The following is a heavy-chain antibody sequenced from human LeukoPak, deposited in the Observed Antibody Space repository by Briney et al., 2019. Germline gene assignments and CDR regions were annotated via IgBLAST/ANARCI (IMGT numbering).Heavy chain of an antibody. V-gene: IGHV3-33*05. CDR3: ARDRGNDYLDS. Sequence: GRSLRLSCGVSGVILSSHGMHWVRQAPGKGLEWITLRGRFTVSRDNSKNTLYLQINSLRAEDTAVYYCARDRGNDYLDSWGQGTLVTVSS. CDR1: GVILSSHG. J-gene: IGHJ4*02.